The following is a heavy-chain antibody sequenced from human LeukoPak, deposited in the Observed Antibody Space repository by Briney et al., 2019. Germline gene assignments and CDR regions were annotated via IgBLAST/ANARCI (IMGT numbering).Heavy chain of an antibody. CDR1: GGSIRSYY. CDR3: ARDSTGASPGY. Sequence: PSETLSLTCTVYGGSIRSYYWSWIRQPPGKGLEWIGYIYYSGSTNYNPSLTSRVTISVDTSKNQFSLKLSSVTAADTAVYYCARDSTGASPGYWGQGTLVTVSS. D-gene: IGHD1-26*01. J-gene: IGHJ4*02. V-gene: IGHV4-59*01. CDR2: IYYSGST.